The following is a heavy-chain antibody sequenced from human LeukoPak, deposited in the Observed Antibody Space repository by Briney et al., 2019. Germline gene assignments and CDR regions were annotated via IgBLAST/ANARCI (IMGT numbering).Heavy chain of an antibody. J-gene: IGHJ3*02. Sequence: AASVKVSCKASGYTFTSYGISWVRQAPGQGLEWMGLINPGGGNTNYAQNFQGRVTMTRDTSTSTVYMELSSLRPEDTAIYYCARIRDGYNDAYDIWGQGTVVTVPS. CDR2: INPGGGNT. CDR3: ARIRDGYNDAYDI. CDR1: GYTFTSYG. D-gene: IGHD5-24*01. V-gene: IGHV1-46*01.